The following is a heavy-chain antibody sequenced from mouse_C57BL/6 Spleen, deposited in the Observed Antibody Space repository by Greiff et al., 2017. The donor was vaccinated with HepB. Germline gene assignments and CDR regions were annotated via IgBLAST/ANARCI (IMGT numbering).Heavy chain of an antibody. V-gene: IGHV5-6*01. D-gene: IGHD2-10*01. CDR1: GFTFSSYG. Sequence: EVQGVESGGDLVKPGGSLKLSCAASGFTFSSYGMSWVRQTPDMRLEWVATISSGGSYTYYPDSVKGRFTISRDNAKNTLYLQMSSLKSEDTAMYYCARQGAYYPFAYWGQGTLVTVSA. CDR3: ARQGAYYPFAY. CDR2: ISSGGSYT. J-gene: IGHJ3*01.